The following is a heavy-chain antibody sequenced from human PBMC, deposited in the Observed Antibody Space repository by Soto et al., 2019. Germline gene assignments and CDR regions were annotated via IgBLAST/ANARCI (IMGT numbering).Heavy chain of an antibody. J-gene: IGHJ5*02. Sequence: QVQLVQSGAEVKKPGASVKDSCKASGYTFTSYDINWVRQATGQGLEWMGWMNPNSGNTGYAQKCQGRGTMTRNTSISTAYMELSSLRSEDTAVYYCARAHRYCSSTSCYAGNWFDPWGQGTLVTVSS. D-gene: IGHD2-2*01. CDR1: GYTFTSYD. CDR2: MNPNSGNT. V-gene: IGHV1-8*01. CDR3: ARAHRYCSSTSCYAGNWFDP.